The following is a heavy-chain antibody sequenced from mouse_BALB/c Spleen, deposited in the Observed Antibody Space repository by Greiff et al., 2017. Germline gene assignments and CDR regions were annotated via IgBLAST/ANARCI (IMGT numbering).Heavy chain of an antibody. CDR2: ISSGGSYT. CDR3: ARLGNYDAMDY. Sequence: EVMLVESGGDLVKPGGSLKLSCAASGFTFSSYGMSWVRQTPDKRLEWVATISSGGSYTYYPDSVKGRFTISRDNAKNTLYLQMSSLKSEDTAMYYCARLGNYDAMDYWGQGTSVTVSS. D-gene: IGHD2-1*01. V-gene: IGHV5-6*01. CDR1: GFTFSSYG. J-gene: IGHJ4*01.